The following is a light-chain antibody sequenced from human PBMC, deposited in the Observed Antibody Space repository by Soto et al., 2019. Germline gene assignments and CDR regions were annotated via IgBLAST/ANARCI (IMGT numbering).Light chain of an antibody. CDR3: QQYGSSPPHT. CDR2: GSS. V-gene: IGKV3-20*01. J-gene: IGKJ2*01. Sequence: EVVLTQSPGTLSLSPGERATVSCRASQSVSNNYVAWYQQKPGQAPRLLIFGSSDRATGIPDRFRGSGSGTDFTLTISRLEPEDFAVYFCQQYGSSPPHTFGQGTNLEIK. CDR1: QSVSNNY.